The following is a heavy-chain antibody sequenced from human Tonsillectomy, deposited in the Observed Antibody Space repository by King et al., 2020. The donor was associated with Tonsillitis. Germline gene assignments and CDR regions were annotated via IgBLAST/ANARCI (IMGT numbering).Heavy chain of an antibody. Sequence: QLQESGPGLVKPSQTLSLTCTVSGGSISSDDYYWNWLRQPPGKGLEWIGNIYHTGSSNSNPSLKSRVTISVDSSKNQFSLQLTTVTAADTAVYYCARDAPHDNFYALDVWGQGTTVTVSS. J-gene: IGHJ6*02. CDR2: IYHTGSS. V-gene: IGHV4-30-4*01. CDR3: ARDAPHDNFYALDV. CDR1: GGSISSDDYY. D-gene: IGHD3-22*01.